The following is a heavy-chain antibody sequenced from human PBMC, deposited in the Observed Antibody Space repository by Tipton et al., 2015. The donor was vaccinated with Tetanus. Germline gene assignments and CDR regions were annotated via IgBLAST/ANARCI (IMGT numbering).Heavy chain of an antibody. V-gene: IGHV1-18*04. J-gene: IGHJ3*02. CDR1: GGTYTTHG. D-gene: IGHD1-14*01. CDR2: ISGYSGHT. CDR3: ARDADMWATRKAFDI. Sequence: QLVQSGAEVKRPGSSVKVSCKASGGTYTTHGVTWVRQAPGQRLEWLGWISGYSGHTNYAQQVQGRVTMTTDTSTSTAYLELRSLRSDDTALYFCARDADMWATRKAFDIWGQGTMVTVSS.